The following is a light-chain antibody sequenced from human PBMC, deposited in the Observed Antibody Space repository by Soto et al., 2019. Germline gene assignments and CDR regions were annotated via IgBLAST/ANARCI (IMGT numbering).Light chain of an antibody. CDR3: QQRSNWPLT. CDR1: QSVTSY. J-gene: IGKJ4*01. Sequence: EIVLTQSTDTLSLSPGERATLSCRASQSVTSYLAWYQQKPGQAPRLLIYDASNRATGIPARFSGSGSGTDFTLTISSLEPGDFALYYCQQRSNWPLTFGGGTKADI. CDR2: DAS. V-gene: IGKV3-11*01.